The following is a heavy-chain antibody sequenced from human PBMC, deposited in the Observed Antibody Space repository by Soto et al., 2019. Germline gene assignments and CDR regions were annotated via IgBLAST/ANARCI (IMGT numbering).Heavy chain of an antibody. V-gene: IGHV3-30*18. D-gene: IGHD6-13*01. Sequence: GGSLRLSCAASGFTFSSYGMHWVRQAPGKGLEWVAVISYDGSNKYYADSVKGRFTISRDNSKNTLYLQMNSLRAEDTAVYYCAKDGSWAAAGTGELDYWGQGTLVTVSS. CDR1: GFTFSSYG. J-gene: IGHJ4*02. CDR2: ISYDGSNK. CDR3: AKDGSWAAAGTGELDY.